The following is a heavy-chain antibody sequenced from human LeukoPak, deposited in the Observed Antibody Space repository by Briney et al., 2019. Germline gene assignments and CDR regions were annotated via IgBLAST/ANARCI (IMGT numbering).Heavy chain of an antibody. CDR3: ASVPGSGSYYRSPFDY. CDR2: ISSSGSTI. CDR1: GGSFSGYY. J-gene: IGHJ4*02. D-gene: IGHD3-10*01. V-gene: IGHV3-11*04. Sequence: LSLTCAVYGGSFSGYYWSWIRQPPGKGLGWVSYISSSGSTIYYADSVKGRFTISRDNAKNSLYLQMNSLRAEDTAVYYCASVPGSGSYYRSPFDYWGQGTLVTVSS.